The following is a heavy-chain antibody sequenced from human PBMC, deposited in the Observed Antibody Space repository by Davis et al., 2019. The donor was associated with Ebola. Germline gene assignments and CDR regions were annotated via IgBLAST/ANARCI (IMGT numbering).Heavy chain of an antibody. J-gene: IGHJ4*02. CDR2: MNPNSGNT. CDR3: ARSTGYSSSSFDY. D-gene: IGHD6-13*01. CDR1: GYTFTSYD. V-gene: IGHV1-8*01. Sequence: AASVKVSCRASGYTFTSYDINWVRQATGQGLEWMGWMNPNSGNTGYAQKFQGRVTMTRNTSISTAYMELSSLRSVDTAVYYCARSTGYSSSSFDYWGQGTLVTVSS.